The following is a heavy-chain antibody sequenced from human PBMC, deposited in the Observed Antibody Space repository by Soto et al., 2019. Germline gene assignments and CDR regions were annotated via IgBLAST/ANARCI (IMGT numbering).Heavy chain of an antibody. CDR1: GGTFSSYA. D-gene: IGHD3-10*01. V-gene: IGHV1-69*06. CDR2: IIPIFGTA. Sequence: QVQLVQSGAEVKKPGSSVKVSCKASGGTFSSYAISWVRQAPGQGLEWMGGIIPIFGTANYAQKIQGRVTITADKSTSTADTELRSLRSEDTAVYYCAVPGGSGSYYPDWGQGTLVTVSS. J-gene: IGHJ4*02. CDR3: AVPGGSGSYYPD.